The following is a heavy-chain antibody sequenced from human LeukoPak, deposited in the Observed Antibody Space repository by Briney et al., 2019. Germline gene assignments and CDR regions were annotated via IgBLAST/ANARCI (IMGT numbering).Heavy chain of an antibody. V-gene: IGHV4-31*03. Sequence: SETLSLTCPVSGGSLRSGGYYWRWIRHHPGKGLEWIGYIYYSGSTYYNPSLKSRVTISVDTSKNQFSLKLSSVTAADTAVYYCARDCGSGGSCGEAFDIWGQGTMVTVSS. J-gene: IGHJ3*02. CDR2: IYYSGST. D-gene: IGHD2-15*01. CDR1: GGSLRSGGYY. CDR3: ARDCGSGGSCGEAFDI.